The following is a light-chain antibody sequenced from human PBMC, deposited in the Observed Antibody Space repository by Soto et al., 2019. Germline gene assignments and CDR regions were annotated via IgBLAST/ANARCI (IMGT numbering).Light chain of an antibody. Sequence: EIVMTPSPATLSVSPVERATLSCRASESVSSNLAWYQQKPGQAPRILIYGASTRATGIPARISGSGSGTEFTLSISSLQSDDFAVDYCQQYNKWRTFGQGTKVDIK. CDR3: QQYNKWRT. J-gene: IGKJ1*01. CDR1: ESVSSN. CDR2: GAS. V-gene: IGKV3-15*01.